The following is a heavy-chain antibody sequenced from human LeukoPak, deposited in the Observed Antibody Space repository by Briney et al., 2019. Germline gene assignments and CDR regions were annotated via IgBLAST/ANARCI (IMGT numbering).Heavy chain of an antibody. J-gene: IGHJ3*02. D-gene: IGHD3-22*01. Sequence: PGGSLRLSCAASGFTFSTSVMHWVRQAPGKGLEWLSFIRFDGSEKYYADSVKARFSISRDNSMNTLYLQMNSLRPEDTAVYYCAKDPKYYYDSSGVPIWGQGTMVTVSS. V-gene: IGHV3-30*02. CDR3: AKDPKYYYDSSGVPI. CDR2: IRFDGSEK. CDR1: GFTFSTSV.